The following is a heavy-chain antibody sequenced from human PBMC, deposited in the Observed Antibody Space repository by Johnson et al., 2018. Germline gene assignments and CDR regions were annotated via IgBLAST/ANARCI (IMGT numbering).Heavy chain of an antibody. Sequence: EVQLLESGGGLVQPGGSLRLSCAASGFTFSSYSMNWVRQAPGKGLVWVSYISSSSRTIYYADSVKGRFTIHREHAKNSLYLQMNSLRAEDTALYYCAKDIGSDYEGGGYYYGMAVWGQGTTVTIS. CDR3: AKDIGSDYEGGGYYYGMAV. CDR1: GFTFSSYS. D-gene: IGHD4/OR15-4a*01. V-gene: IGHV3-48*04. CDR2: ISSSSRTI. J-gene: IGHJ6*02.